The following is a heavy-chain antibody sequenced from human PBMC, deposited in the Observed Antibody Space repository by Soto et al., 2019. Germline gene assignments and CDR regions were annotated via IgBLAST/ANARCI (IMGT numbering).Heavy chain of an antibody. CDR2: IIPIFGTA. V-gene: IGHV1-69*06. Sequence: GASVKVSCKASGGTFSSYAISWVRQAPGQGLEWMGGIIPIFGTANYAQKFQGRVTITADKSTSTAYMELSSLRSEDTAVYYCARDYKTVRGVPLLYGMDVWGQGTAVTVSS. CDR3: ARDYKTVRGVPLLYGMDV. J-gene: IGHJ6*02. D-gene: IGHD3-10*01. CDR1: GGTFSSYA.